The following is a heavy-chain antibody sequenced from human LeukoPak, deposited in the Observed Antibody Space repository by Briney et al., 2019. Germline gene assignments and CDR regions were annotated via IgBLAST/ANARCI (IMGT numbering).Heavy chain of an antibody. Sequence: GGSLRLSCAASGFTVSSNYMSWVRQAPGKGLEWVAVISYDGSNKYYADSVKGRFTISRDNSKNTLYLQMNSLRAEDTAVYYCARDHDSSGYYTNFDYWGQGTLVTVSS. CDR1: GFTVSSNY. V-gene: IGHV3-30-3*01. J-gene: IGHJ4*02. CDR2: ISYDGSNK. CDR3: ARDHDSSGYYTNFDY. D-gene: IGHD3-22*01.